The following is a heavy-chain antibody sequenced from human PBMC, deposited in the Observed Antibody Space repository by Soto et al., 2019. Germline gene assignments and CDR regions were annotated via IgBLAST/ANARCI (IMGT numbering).Heavy chain of an antibody. CDR3: AASYGSGYRAFDY. Sequence: QVQLVQSGAEVKKPGSSVKVSCKASGDTFSFYTINWVRQAPGLGLEWMGRVNPIVSMSNYAQKFQGRVTITADKATNTAYMQLSSLISEDKAIYYCAASYGSGYRAFDYWGQGALVTVSS. J-gene: IGHJ4*02. V-gene: IGHV1-69*02. CDR1: GDTFSFYT. D-gene: IGHD3-10*01. CDR2: VNPIVSMS.